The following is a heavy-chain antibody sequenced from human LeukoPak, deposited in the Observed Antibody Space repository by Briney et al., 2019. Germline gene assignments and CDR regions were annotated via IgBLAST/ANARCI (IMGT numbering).Heavy chain of an antibody. Sequence: SQTLSLTCTVSGGSISSGDYYWSWIRQPPGKGLEWIGYIYYSGSTYYNPSLKSRVTISVDTSKNQFSLKLSSVTAADTAVYYCARQYFYGSGSYYPVGYWGQGTLVTVTS. CDR3: ARQYFYGSGSYYPVGY. CDR2: IYYSGST. J-gene: IGHJ4*02. CDR1: GGSISSGDYY. V-gene: IGHV4-30-4*01. D-gene: IGHD3-10*01.